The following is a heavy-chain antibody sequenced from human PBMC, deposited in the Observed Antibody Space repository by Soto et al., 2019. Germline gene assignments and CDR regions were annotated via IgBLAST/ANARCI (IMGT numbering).Heavy chain of an antibody. CDR1: GYTFTSYG. V-gene: IGHV1-18*01. D-gene: IGHD2-2*01. Sequence: ASVKVSCKASGYTFTSYGISWVRQAPGQGLEWMGWISAYNGNTNYAQKLQGRVTMTTDTSTSTAYMELRSLRSDDTAVYYCARGRVPAAKYYYYYGMDVWGQGTTVTVSS. CDR2: ISAYNGNT. J-gene: IGHJ6*02. CDR3: ARGRVPAAKYYYYYGMDV.